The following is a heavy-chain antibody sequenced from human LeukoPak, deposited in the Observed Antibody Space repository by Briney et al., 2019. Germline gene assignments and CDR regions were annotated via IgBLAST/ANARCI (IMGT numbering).Heavy chain of an antibody. CDR3: ARVGTAGTPSISYYYGMDV. CDR1: GGSFSGYY. D-gene: IGHD6-13*01. Sequence: TSETLSLTCAVYGGSFSGYYWSWIRQPPGKGLEWIGEINHSGSTNYNPSLKSRVTISVDTSKNQFSLKLSSVTAADTAVYYCARVGTAGTPSISYYYGMDVWGQGTTVTVSS. CDR2: INHSGST. J-gene: IGHJ6*02. V-gene: IGHV4-34*01.